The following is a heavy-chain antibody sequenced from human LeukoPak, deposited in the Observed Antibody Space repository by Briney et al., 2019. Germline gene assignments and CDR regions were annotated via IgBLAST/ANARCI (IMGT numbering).Heavy chain of an antibody. CDR2: IYYSGST. CDR1: GGSLSTYY. D-gene: IGHD2-15*01. J-gene: IGHJ5*02. CDR3: ARLRGYCSGGSCYPDWFDP. V-gene: IGHV4-59*08. Sequence: SETLSLTCAVSGGSLSTYYWTWFRQPPGKRLEWIGYIYYSGSTNYNPSLKSRVTISVDTSKNQFSLKLSSVTAADTAVYYCARLRGYCSGGSCYPDWFDPWGQGTLVTVSS.